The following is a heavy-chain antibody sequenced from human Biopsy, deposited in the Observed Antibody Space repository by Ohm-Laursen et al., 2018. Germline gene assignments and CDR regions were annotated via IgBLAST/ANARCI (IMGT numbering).Heavy chain of an antibody. V-gene: IGHV4-59*12. J-gene: IGHJ2*01. D-gene: IGHD5-24*01. CDR1: GGPIDSYY. CDR3: ASAGYNPDWNFDL. CDR2: IHFTGRT. Sequence: TLSLTCSVSGGPIDSYYWSWIRQPPGKALEWIGYIHFTGRTSYNPSLKSRVTMSVNTSKNQFSLRLSSVTAADTAVYYCASAGYNPDWNFDLWGRGTRVTVSS.